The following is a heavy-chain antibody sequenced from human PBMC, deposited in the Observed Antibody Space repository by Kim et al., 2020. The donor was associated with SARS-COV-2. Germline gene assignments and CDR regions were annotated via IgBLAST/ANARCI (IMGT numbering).Heavy chain of an antibody. CDR2: ISSSSSYI. D-gene: IGHD4-17*01. CDR3: ARHRLVTTDAFDI. CDR1: GFTFSSYS. Sequence: GGSLRLSCAASGFTFSSYSMNWVRQSPGKGLEWVSSISSSSSYIYYADSVKGRFTISRDNAKNSLYLQMKSLRAEDTAMYFCARHRLVTTDAFDIWGQGTMVTVSS. J-gene: IGHJ3*02. V-gene: IGHV3-21*01.